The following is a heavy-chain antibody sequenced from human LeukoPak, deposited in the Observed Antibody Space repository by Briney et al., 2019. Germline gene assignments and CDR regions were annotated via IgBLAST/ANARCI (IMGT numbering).Heavy chain of an antibody. CDR2: IIPIFGTA. CDR1: GYTFTSYG. J-gene: IGHJ3*02. D-gene: IGHD4-17*01. V-gene: IGHV1-69*05. CDR3: ARGRNYGDYDAFDI. Sequence: GASVKVSCXASGYTFTSYGISWVRQAPGQGLEWMGRIIPIFGTANYAQKFQGRVTITTDESTSTAYMELSSLRSEDTAVYYCARGRNYGDYDAFDIWGQGTMVTVSS.